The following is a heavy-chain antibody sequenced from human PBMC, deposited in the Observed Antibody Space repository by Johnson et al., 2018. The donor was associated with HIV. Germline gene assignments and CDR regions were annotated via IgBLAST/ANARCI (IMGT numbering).Heavy chain of an antibody. V-gene: IGHV3-30*09. Sequence: QVQLVESGGGVVQPGRSLRLSCAASGFTFSSYAMHWVRQAPGKGLEWVAVISYDGSEKYFADSVKGRFAISRDNSKNTMSLQMNSLRAEDTAVFYCARTPRPYYYDSSDGAFDIWGQGTMVTVSS. CDR3: ARTPRPYYYDSSDGAFDI. J-gene: IGHJ3*02. CDR1: GFTFSSYA. D-gene: IGHD3-22*01. CDR2: ISYDGSEK.